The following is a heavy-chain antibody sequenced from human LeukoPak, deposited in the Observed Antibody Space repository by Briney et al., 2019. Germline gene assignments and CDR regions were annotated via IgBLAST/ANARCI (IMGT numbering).Heavy chain of an antibody. D-gene: IGHD2-21*01. CDR1: GFTFSDYW. CDR2: IKQDGSEE. J-gene: IGHJ4*02. CDR3: GRDRYYGGNSPRFDF. V-gene: IGHV3-7*01. Sequence: SGGSLRLSCAASGFTFSDYWMVWVRQAPGMGLEWVANIKQDGSEEYYVDSVKGRFTISRDNAKNSLYLEMSSLRAEDTAVYYCGRDRYYGGNSPRFDFWGQGTLVTVSS.